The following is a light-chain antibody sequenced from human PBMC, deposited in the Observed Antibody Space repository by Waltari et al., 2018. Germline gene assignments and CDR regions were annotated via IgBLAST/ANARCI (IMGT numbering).Light chain of an antibody. V-gene: IGLV2-14*01. CDR3: SSYASSSTLWV. J-gene: IGLJ3*02. Sequence: QSALTQPASVSGSPGQSITISCTGTSSDVGGYKYVSWYQQHPGKAPKRMIYEVSSRPSGISSRVSVSKAGNMASLTISGLQAEDEADYYCSSYASSSTLWVFGGGTKLTVL. CDR2: EVS. CDR1: SSDVGGYKY.